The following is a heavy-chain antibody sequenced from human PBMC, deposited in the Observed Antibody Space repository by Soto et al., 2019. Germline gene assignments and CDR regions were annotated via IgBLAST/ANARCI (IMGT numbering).Heavy chain of an antibody. CDR2: FDPEDGET. D-gene: IGHD2-15*01. Sequence: ASVKRSCKVSGYTLTELCVHWVRQAPGKGLEWMGGFDPEDGETIYAQKFQGRVTMTEDTSTDTAYMELSSLRSEDTAVYYCATDLLGFDYWGQGTLVTVSS. V-gene: IGHV1-24*01. CDR3: ATDLLGFDY. J-gene: IGHJ4*02. CDR1: GYTLTELC.